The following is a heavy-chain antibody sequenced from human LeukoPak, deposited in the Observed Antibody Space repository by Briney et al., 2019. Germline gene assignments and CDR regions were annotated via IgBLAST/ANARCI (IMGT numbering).Heavy chain of an antibody. D-gene: IGHD3-10*01. V-gene: IGHV1-18*01. CDR3: ARSFQYYSASGSGSWFDP. Sequence: ASVKVSCKASGYSFTSYGISWVRQAPGQWLEWMGWISGYNGNTKYAQKLQGRVTMTTDTSTSTAYMELRSLRSDDTAVYYCARSFQYYSASGSGSWFDPWGQGTLVTVSS. CDR2: ISGYNGNT. J-gene: IGHJ5*02. CDR1: GYSFTSYG.